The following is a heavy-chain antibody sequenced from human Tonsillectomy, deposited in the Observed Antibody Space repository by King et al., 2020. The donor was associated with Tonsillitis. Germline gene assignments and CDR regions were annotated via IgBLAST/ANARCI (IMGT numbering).Heavy chain of an antibody. CDR1: GGSISSGGYS. CDR3: ARILWFGDRGLGMDV. Sequence: QLQESGSGLVKPSQTLSLTCAVSGGSISSGGYSWSWIRQPPGKGLEWIGYIYHSGSTYYNPSLKSRVTISVDRSKNQFSLKLSSVTAADTAVYYCARILWFGDRGLGMDVGGKGTTVTVSS. V-gene: IGHV4-30-2*01. J-gene: IGHJ6*03. D-gene: IGHD3-10*01. CDR2: IYHSGST.